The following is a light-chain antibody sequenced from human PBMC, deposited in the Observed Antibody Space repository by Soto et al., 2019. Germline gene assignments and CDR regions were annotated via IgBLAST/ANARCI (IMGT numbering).Light chain of an antibody. J-gene: IGKJ3*01. Sequence: IQLTQSPSSLSESVGDRVTITCRASQGISSFLAWYQQKPGKAPKLLIYGASTLQSGVPSRFSGSGSGTDFTLTISSLLLEDFATYYCQQRNSFPNPFAAGTKVHIK. CDR1: QGISSF. CDR3: QQRNSFPNP. CDR2: GAS. V-gene: IGKV1-9*01.